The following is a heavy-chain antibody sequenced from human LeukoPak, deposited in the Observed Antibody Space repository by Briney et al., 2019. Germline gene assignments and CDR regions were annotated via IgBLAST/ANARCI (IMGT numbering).Heavy chain of an antibody. CDR2: IYPGDSDT. D-gene: IGHD5-24*01. V-gene: IGHV5-51*01. CDR1: GYSFASYW. CDR3: ATLKGRDGYNS. J-gene: IGHJ5*02. Sequence: GESLKISCKGSGYSFASYWIGWGRQMPGKGLEWMGIIYPGDSDTRYSPSFQGRVTISADKSISTAYLQWSSLKASDTAMYYCATLKGRDGYNSWGQGTLVTVSS.